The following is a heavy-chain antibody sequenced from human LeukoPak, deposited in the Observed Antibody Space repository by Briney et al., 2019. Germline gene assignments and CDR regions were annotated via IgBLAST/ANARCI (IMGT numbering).Heavy chain of an antibody. CDR2: LKPDGSDK. CDR1: GFIFRHNR. CDR3: ATELQWSFYY. J-gene: IGHJ4*02. Sequence: PRGSLRHSCAASGFIFRHNRMRWVRQVPGKRLEWVDNLKPDGSDKYYVDSVKGRFTISRDNATNSLYLQMDSLRAEDTAVYSCATELQWSFYYWGQGTLVTVSS. V-gene: IGHV3-7*02. D-gene: IGHD2-15*01.